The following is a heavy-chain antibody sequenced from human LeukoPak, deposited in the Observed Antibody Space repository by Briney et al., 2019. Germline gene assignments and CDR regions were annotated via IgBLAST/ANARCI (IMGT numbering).Heavy chain of an antibody. CDR2: IYYSGST. Sequence: SETLSLTCTVSGGSISSYYWSWIRQPPGKGLEWIGYIYYSGSTNYNPSPKGRVTISVDTSKNQFSLKLSSVTAADTAVYYCARGDCSGGSCYSGAFDIWGQGTMVTVSS. V-gene: IGHV4-59*01. CDR1: GGSISSYY. J-gene: IGHJ3*02. D-gene: IGHD2-15*01. CDR3: ARGDCSGGSCYSGAFDI.